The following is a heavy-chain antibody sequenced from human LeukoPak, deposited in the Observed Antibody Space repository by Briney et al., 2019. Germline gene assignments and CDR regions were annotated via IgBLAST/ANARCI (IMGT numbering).Heavy chain of an antibody. J-gene: IGHJ5*02. CDR1: GGSISSYY. CDR3: ATVTDPRYNYFDH. Sequence: NPSETLSLTCTVSGGSISSYYWSWIRQPPGKGLEWIGYIYYSGSTNYNPSLKSRVTISVDTSKNQFSLKLSSVTAADTAVYYCATVTDPRYNYFDHWGQGTLVTVSS. CDR2: IYYSGST. D-gene: IGHD2-21*02. V-gene: IGHV4-59*01.